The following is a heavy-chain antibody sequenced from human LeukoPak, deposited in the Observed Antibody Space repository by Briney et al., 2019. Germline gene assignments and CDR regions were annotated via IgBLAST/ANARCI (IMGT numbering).Heavy chain of an antibody. CDR3: AKAPARRGYYYDSSGYFDI. CDR2: MNPNSGNT. Sequence: ASVKVSCKASGYTFTSYDINWVRQATGQGLEWMGWMNPNSGNTGYAQKLQGRVTMTTDTSTSTAYMELRSLRSDDTAVYYCAKAPARRGYYYDSSGYFDIWGQGTMVTVSS. D-gene: IGHD3-22*01. J-gene: IGHJ3*02. CDR1: GYTFTSYD. V-gene: IGHV1-8*02.